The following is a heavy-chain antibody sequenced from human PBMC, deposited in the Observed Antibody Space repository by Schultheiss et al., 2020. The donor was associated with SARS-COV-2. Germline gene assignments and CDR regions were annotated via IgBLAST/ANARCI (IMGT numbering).Heavy chain of an antibody. D-gene: IGHD3-10*01. CDR1: GYTFTSYG. V-gene: IGHV1-18*01. CDR2: ISAYNGNT. CDR3: AYQPRYYGSADYAFDI. Sequence: ASVKVSCKASGYTFTSYGISWVRQAPGQGLEWMGWISAYNGNTNYAQKLQGRVTMTTDTSTSTVYMELSSLRAEDTAVYYCAYQPRYYGSADYAFDIWGQGTMVTVSS. J-gene: IGHJ3*02.